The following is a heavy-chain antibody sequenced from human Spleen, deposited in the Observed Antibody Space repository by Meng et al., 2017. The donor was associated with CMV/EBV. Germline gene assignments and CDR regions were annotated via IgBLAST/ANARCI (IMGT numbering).Heavy chain of an antibody. Sequence: ASVKVSCKASGYTFTGNYMHWVRQAPGQGLEWMGWINPDSGVTNYAQKFQGRVTMNRDTSISTAYMELSSLTSDDTAVFYCAREWSASEHWGQGTLVTVSS. V-gene: IGHV1-2*02. D-gene: IGHD2-2*01. J-gene: IGHJ4*02. CDR3: AREWSASEH. CDR1: GYTFTGNY. CDR2: INPDSGVT.